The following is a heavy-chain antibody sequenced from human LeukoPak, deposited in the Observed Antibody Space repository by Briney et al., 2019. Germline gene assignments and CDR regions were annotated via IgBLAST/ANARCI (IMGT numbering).Heavy chain of an antibody. CDR1: GFTFSSYA. Sequence: GGSLRLSCAASGFTFSSYAMSWVRQAPGKGLEWVSAISGSGGSTYYADSVKGRFTISRDNSKNTLYLQMNSLRAEDTAVYYCAKFLPTHIVVADYYFDYWGQGTLVTVSS. CDR3: AKFLPTHIVVADYYFDY. J-gene: IGHJ4*02. CDR2: ISGSGGST. V-gene: IGHV3-23*01. D-gene: IGHD2-21*01.